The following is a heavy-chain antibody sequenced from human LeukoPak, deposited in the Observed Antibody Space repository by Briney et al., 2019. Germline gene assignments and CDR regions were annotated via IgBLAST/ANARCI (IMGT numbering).Heavy chain of an antibody. J-gene: IGHJ5*02. CDR2: INHSGST. CDR1: GFPLSRSA. Sequence: GSLRLSCAASGFPLSRSAMSWVRQAPGKGLEWIGEINHSGSTNYNPSLKSRVTISRDTSKNQFSLKLSSVTAADTAVYYCAREREGYQLPIMRRYNWLDPWGQGTLVTVSS. V-gene: IGHV4-4*02. CDR3: AREREGYQLPIMRRYNWLDP. D-gene: IGHD2-2*01.